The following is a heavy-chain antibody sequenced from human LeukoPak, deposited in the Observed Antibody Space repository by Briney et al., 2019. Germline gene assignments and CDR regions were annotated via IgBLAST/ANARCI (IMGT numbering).Heavy chain of an antibody. D-gene: IGHD3-22*01. J-gene: IGHJ4*02. V-gene: IGHV3-23*01. CDR2: ISGSGSST. CDR1: GFTFSSYA. CDR3: ARVNSGSSLDY. Sequence: PGGSLRLSCAASGFTFSSYAMSWVRQAPGKGLEWVSAISGSGSSTYYADSVKGRFTISRDNSQNTLFLQMNSLRAEDTAVYYCARVNSGSSLDYWGQGTLVTVSS.